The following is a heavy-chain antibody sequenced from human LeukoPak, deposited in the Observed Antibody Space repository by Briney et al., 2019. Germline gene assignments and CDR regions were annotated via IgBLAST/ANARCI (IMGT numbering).Heavy chain of an antibody. CDR2: ISGSGGST. Sequence: GGSLRLSCAASGFTFSSYGMSWVRQAPGKGLEWVSVISGSGGSTYYADSVKGRFTISRDNSKNTLYLQMNSLRAEDAAVYYCAKPRSSSWFDYWGQGTLVTVSS. V-gene: IGHV3-23*01. CDR1: GFTFSSYG. J-gene: IGHJ4*02. D-gene: IGHD6-13*01. CDR3: AKPRSSSWFDY.